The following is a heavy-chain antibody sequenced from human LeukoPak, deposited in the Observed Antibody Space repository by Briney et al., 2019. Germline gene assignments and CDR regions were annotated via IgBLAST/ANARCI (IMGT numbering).Heavy chain of an antibody. V-gene: IGHV3-30*04. CDR1: GFTFSSYA. CDR2: ISYDGSNK. D-gene: IGHD3-22*01. Sequence: GGSLRLSCAASGFTFSSYAMHWVRQAPGKGLEWVAVISYDGSNKYYADSVKGRFTISRDNSKNTLYLQMNSLRAEDTAVYYCAKEHSSGYYWGQGTLVTVSS. J-gene: IGHJ4*02. CDR3: AKEHSSGYY.